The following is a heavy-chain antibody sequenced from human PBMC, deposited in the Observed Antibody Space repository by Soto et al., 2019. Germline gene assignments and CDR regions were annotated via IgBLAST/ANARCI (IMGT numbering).Heavy chain of an antibody. CDR3: ARDKVSYSSSWRYYYYYGMDV. Sequence: SETLSLTCTVSGGSISSYYWSWIRQPPGKGLEWIGYIYYSGSTNYNPSLKSRVTISVDTSKNQFSLKLSSVTAADTAVYYCARDKVSYSSSWRYYYYYGMDVWGQGSTVTVSS. J-gene: IGHJ6*02. CDR1: GGSISSYY. V-gene: IGHV4-59*01. D-gene: IGHD6-13*01. CDR2: IYYSGST.